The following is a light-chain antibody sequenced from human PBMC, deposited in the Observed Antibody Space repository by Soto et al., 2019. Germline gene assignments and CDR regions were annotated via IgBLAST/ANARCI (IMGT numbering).Light chain of an antibody. CDR2: DVS. CDR3: SPYRSSSHA. Sequence: LTRAGYVCRSPGQSLPINSNGTSSDVGGYNYVSWYQQHPGKAPKLMIYDVSNRPSGVSNRFSGSKSGNTASLTISGLQAEDEADYYCSPYRSSSHAFRPGPKVTVL. V-gene: IGLV2-14*01. J-gene: IGLJ1*01. CDR1: SSDVGGYNY.